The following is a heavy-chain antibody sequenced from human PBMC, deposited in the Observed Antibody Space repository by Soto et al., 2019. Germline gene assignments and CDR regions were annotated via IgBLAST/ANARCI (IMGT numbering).Heavy chain of an antibody. CDR3: AKDRVGGTFYTPLAF. CDR1: GFNFDNYG. D-gene: IGHD1-7*01. CDR2: ITYDGSFQ. J-gene: IGHJ4*02. V-gene: IGHV3-30*18. Sequence: QVQLVESGGGVVQPWGSLRLSCQASGFNFDNYGMHWVRQAPGKGLEWVAVITYDGSFQYYADSVKGRFTISRDNSKNTLSLHLNTLKPEDTAVYHCAKDRVGGTFYTPLAFWGQGTLVTVSS.